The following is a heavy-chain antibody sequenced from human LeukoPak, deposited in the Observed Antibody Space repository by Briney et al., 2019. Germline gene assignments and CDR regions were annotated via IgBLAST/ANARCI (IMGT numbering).Heavy chain of an antibody. CDR2: IWHDGSTK. CDR1: GFTFSSDG. CDR3: AKDFGLPPGHYYYMDV. V-gene: IGHV3-33*06. D-gene: IGHD3-10*01. Sequence: GGSLRLSCAASGFTFSSDGMHWGRQAPGKGLEWVSVIWHDGSTKYYPHSVKRQFTISTDNPKNTLDLQMNRLRAEDTAVYYCAKDFGLPPGHYYYMDVWGKGTTVTVSS. J-gene: IGHJ6*03.